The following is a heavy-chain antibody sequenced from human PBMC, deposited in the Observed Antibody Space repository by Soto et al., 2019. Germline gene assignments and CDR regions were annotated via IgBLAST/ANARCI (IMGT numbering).Heavy chain of an antibody. CDR1: GFSLSTSGVG. CDR3: AHSLPHCSNSCYFDY. CDR2: IYWNDDK. V-gene: IGHV2-5*01. D-gene: IGHD2-2*01. Sequence: SGPTLVNPTQTLTLTCTFSGFSLSTSGVGVGWIRQPPGKALEWLALIYWNDDKRYSPSLRSRLTIAKDTSKNQVVLTMTNMDPVDTATYYCAHSLPHCSNSCYFDYWGQGTLVTVSS. J-gene: IGHJ4*02.